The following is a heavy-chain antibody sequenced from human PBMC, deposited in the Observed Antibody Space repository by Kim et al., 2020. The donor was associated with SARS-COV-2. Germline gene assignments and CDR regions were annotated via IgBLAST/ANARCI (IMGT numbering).Heavy chain of an antibody. V-gene: IGHV1-8*01. Sequence: ASVKVSCKASGYTFTSYDINWVRQATGQGLEWMGWMNPNSGNTGYAQKFQGRVTMTRNTSISTAYMELSSLRSEDTAVYYCARECGDYSYYYYGMDVWGQGTTVTVSS. CDR3: ARECGDYSYYYYGMDV. D-gene: IGHD4-17*01. J-gene: IGHJ6*02. CDR2: MNPNSGNT. CDR1: GYTFTSYD.